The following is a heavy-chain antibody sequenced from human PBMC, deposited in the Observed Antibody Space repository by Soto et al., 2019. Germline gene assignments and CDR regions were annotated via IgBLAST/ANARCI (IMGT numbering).Heavy chain of an antibody. D-gene: IGHD2-2*01. CDR3: TCISSCCSSIFYAVSVKGRFCIFRDYAKNSLYLQMNSLRAEDTALYYFARGITMVRGVGYYYGMDV. V-gene: IGHV4-59*08. CDR2: VHNSGST. CDR1: GGSISSHY. J-gene: IGHJ6*02. Sequence: PSETLSLTCTVSGGSISSHYWSWIRQPPGKRLERIGYVHNSGSTNYNPSLKSRDTTAVDTHKNQFSLRLSSVTAADTAVYYGTCISSCCSSIFYAVSVKGRFCIFRDYAKNSLYLQMNSLRAEDTALYYFARGITMVRGVGYYYGMDVWGQGTTVTVSS.